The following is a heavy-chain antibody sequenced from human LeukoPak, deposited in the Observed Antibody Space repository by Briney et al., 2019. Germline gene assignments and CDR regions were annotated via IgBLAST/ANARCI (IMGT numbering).Heavy chain of an antibody. CDR2: ISGSVGST. Sequence: PGGSLRLSCAASGFTLSSYEMNGVRQGPGKGREWVSAISGSVGSTYYADPVKVRFTISRDNSKNTLYLLMISLRAEDTAVYYCAKDALCFGELLGAFDIWGQGTMVTVSS. CDR1: GFTLSSYE. J-gene: IGHJ3*02. D-gene: IGHD3-10*01. V-gene: IGHV3-23*01. CDR3: AKDALCFGELLGAFDI.